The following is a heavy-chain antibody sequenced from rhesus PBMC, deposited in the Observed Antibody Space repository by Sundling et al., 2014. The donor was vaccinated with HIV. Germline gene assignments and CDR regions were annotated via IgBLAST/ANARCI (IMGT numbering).Heavy chain of an antibody. V-gene: IGHV4-169*01. CDR1: GDSISTSY. Sequence: QLQLQESGPGLVKPSETLSLTCAVSGDSISTSYWNWIRQSPGKGPEWIGYFYGSGSSTNYNPSLKSRVTLSVDTSKNQFSLKLSSVTAADTAVYYCAIRPTRSEGYWGQGVLVTVSS. J-gene: IGHJ4*01. CDR2: FYGSGSST. CDR3: AIRPTRSEGY. D-gene: IGHD2-2*01.